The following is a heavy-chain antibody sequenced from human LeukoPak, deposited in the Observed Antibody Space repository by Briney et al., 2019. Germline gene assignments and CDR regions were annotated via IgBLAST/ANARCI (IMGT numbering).Heavy chain of an antibody. CDR3: ARTSGSYYYFDY. CDR2: MNPNSGNT. J-gene: IGHJ4*02. V-gene: IGHV1-8*01. CDR1: GYTFTSYD. D-gene: IGHD1-26*01. Sequence: ASVKVSCKASGYTFTSYDINWVRQATGQGLEWMGWMNPNSGNTGYAQKFQGRVTMTRNTSISTAYMELGSLRSEDTAVYYCARTSGSYYYFDYWGQGTLVTVSS.